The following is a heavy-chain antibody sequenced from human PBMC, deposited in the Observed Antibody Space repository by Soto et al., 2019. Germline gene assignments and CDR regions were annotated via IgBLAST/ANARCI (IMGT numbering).Heavy chain of an antibody. D-gene: IGHD3-22*01. J-gene: IGHJ6*02. CDR2: IYPGDSDT. CDR1: GYSFTSYW. V-gene: IGHV5-51*01. CDR3: AMAPYSYDSSGTHYYYYGMDV. Sequence: GESLKISCKGSGYSFTSYWIGWVRQMPGKGLEWMGIIYPGDSDTRYSPSFQGQVTISADKSISTAYLQWSSLKASDTAMYYCAMAPYSYDSSGTHYYYYGMDVWGQGTTVTVSS.